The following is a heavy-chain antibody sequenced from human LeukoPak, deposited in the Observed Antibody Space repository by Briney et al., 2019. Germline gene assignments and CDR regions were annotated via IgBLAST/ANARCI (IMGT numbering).Heavy chain of an antibody. D-gene: IGHD1-26*01. CDR3: AREGPTVGSKWDNWYFDL. CDR1: GFTFSSSD. Sequence: GGSLRLSCAASGFTFSSSDMHWVGHAPGKGLEWVSAIGTAGDTYYEVSVKSRFTISRENAKNSLYLQMNSLRPGDTAVYYCAREGPTVGSKWDNWYFDLWGRGTLVTVSS. J-gene: IGHJ2*01. CDR2: IGTAGDT. V-gene: IGHV3-13*01.